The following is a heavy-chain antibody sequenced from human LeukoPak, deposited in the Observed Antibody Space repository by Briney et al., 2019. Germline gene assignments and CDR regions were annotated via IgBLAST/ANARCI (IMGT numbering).Heavy chain of an antibody. Sequence: SETLSLTCTVSGGSISSYYWSWIRQPPGKGLEWIGYIYYSGSTNYNPSLKSRVTISVDTSKNHFSLKLSSVTAADTAVYYCARYHGYCSGGSCYTRDNWFDPWGQGTLVTVSS. CDR1: GGSISSYY. J-gene: IGHJ5*02. CDR3: ARYHGYCSGGSCYTRDNWFDP. CDR2: IYYSGST. V-gene: IGHV4-59*01. D-gene: IGHD2-15*01.